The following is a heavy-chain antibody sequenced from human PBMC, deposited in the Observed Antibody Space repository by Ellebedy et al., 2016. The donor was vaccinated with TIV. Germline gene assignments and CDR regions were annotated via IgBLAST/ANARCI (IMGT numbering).Heavy chain of an antibody. CDR3: ARDGLYCTSFNCKGDAFDI. CDR2: ISGSGDIT. V-gene: IGHV3-23*01. Sequence: GESLKISXAASGFTFNSYAMSWVRQTPGKGLEWVSAISGSGDITYFADSVKGRFTISRDNAENSLYLQMNSLRAEDTAVYYCARDGLYCTSFNCKGDAFDIWGQGTVVTVSS. D-gene: IGHD2-8*01. J-gene: IGHJ3*02. CDR1: GFTFNSYA.